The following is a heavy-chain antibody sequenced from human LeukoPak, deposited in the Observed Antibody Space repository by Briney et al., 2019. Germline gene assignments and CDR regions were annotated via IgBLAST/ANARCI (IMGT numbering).Heavy chain of an antibody. Sequence: GGSLRLSCAASGFTFDDYAMHWVRQAPGKGLEWVSGISWNSGSIGYADSVKGRFTISRDNAKNSLYLQMNSLRAEDTAVYYCARGLCGGDCYDYWGQGTLVTVSS. CDR2: ISWNSGSI. CDR3: ARGLCGGDCYDY. CDR1: GFTFDDYA. D-gene: IGHD2-21*01. J-gene: IGHJ4*02. V-gene: IGHV3-9*01.